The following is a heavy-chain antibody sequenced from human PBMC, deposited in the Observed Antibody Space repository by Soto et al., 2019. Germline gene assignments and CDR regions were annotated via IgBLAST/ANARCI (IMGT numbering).Heavy chain of an antibody. Sequence: PGGSLRLSCAASGFTFSSYAMSWVRQAPGKGLEWVSAISGSGGSTYYADSVKGRFTISRDNSKNTLYLQMNSLRAEDTAVYHCAKGPEVRDKKAYWGQGTLVTVSS. CDR2: ISGSGGST. CDR1: GFTFSSYA. J-gene: IGHJ4*02. CDR3: AKGPEVRDKKAY. V-gene: IGHV3-23*01.